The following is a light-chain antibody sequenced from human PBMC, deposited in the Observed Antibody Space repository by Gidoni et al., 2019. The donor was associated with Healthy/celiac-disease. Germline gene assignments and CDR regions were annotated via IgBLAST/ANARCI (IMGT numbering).Light chain of an antibody. CDR3: QQSYSTPFT. CDR2: AAS. J-gene: IGKJ5*01. Sequence: GDRVTITCRASQSISSYLNWYQQKPGKAPKLLIYAASSLQSGVPSRLSGSGSGTDFTLTISSLQPEDFATYYCQQSYSTPFTFXXXTRLEIK. CDR1: QSISSY. V-gene: IGKV1-39*01.